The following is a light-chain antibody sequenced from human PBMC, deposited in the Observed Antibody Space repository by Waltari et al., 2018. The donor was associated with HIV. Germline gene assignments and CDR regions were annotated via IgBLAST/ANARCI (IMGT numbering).Light chain of an antibody. Sequence: IVLTQSPAILSLSPGAGVTLSCRASQDVGSYLAWYQHKPGQAPRLLIYDASNRATGIPARFSGGGSGTDFTLTISRLEPDDFALYYCQQRRRWPITFGQGTRIEI. CDR3: QQRRRWPIT. CDR1: QDVGSY. V-gene: IGKV3-11*01. J-gene: IGKJ5*01. CDR2: DAS.